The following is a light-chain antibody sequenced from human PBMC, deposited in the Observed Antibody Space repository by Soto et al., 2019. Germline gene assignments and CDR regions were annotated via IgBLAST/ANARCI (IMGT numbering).Light chain of an antibody. J-gene: IGLJ2*01. V-gene: IGLV1-44*01. Sequence: QSVLTQPPSASGTPGQRVTISCSGSTSNIGSNTVNWYQQFPGTAPKLLVYSINQRPSGVPDRFSGSKSGTSASLAISGLHSEDEADYFCAAWDDSLNAVVFGGGTKLPVL. CDR1: TSNIGSNT. CDR3: AAWDDSLNAVV. CDR2: SIN.